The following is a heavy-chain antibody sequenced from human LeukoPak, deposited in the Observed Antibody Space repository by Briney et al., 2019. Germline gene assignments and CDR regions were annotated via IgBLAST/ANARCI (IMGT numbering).Heavy chain of an antibody. J-gene: IGHJ4*02. V-gene: IGHV3-69-1*01. Sequence: ETLSLTCTVSGGSISSYYWSWVRQAPGKGLEWVSSISSSSYIYYEDSVKGRFTVSRDNVKNSVYLQMNSLRAEDTAVYYCARDYGDYGLDYWGQGTLVTVSS. CDR1: GGSISSYY. D-gene: IGHD4-17*01. CDR2: ISSSSYI. CDR3: ARDYGDYGLDY.